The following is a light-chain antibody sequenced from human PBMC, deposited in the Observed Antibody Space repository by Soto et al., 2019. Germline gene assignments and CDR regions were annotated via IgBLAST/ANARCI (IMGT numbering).Light chain of an antibody. CDR3: MQALQTPGT. CDR2: LGS. Sequence: IVMIQSPLSLSVTPGEPASISCRSSQSLLPTNGYTYLNWYLQKTGQSPHLLIYLGSRRPPGVPERFIGSGSGTDFTLTISRVEAEDVGIYYCMQALQTPGTFGQGTKL. V-gene: IGKV2-28*01. J-gene: IGKJ1*01. CDR1: QSLLPTNGYTY.